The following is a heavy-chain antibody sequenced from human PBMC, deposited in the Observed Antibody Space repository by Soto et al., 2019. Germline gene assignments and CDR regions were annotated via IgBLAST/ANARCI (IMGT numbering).Heavy chain of an antibody. CDR2: INWNSANI. Sequence: EVQLVESGGDLVQPGRSLRLSCTASGFTFDDYARHWVRQVPGKGLEWVSGINWNSANIVYADSVKGRFTISRDNAKNSLYLQMNSLRPEDTAFYYCAKPSYRTGGSCYLSFDYWGPGTLVTVSS. D-gene: IGHD2-15*01. CDR1: GFTFDDYA. CDR3: AKPSYRTGGSCYLSFDY. J-gene: IGHJ4*02. V-gene: IGHV3-9*01.